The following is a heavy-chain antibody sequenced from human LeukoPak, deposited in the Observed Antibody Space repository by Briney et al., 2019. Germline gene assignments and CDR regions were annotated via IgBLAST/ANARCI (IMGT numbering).Heavy chain of an antibody. CDR3: ASIYDSTDDAFDI. J-gene: IGHJ3*02. D-gene: IGHD3-22*01. CDR2: IYYSGST. V-gene: IGHV4-59*08. Sequence: PSETLSLTCTVSGGSISSYYWSWIRQPPGKGLEWIGYIYYSGSTNYNPSLKSRVTISVDTPKNQFSLKLSSVTAADTAVYYCASIYDSTDDAFDIWGQGTMITVSS. CDR1: GGSISSYY.